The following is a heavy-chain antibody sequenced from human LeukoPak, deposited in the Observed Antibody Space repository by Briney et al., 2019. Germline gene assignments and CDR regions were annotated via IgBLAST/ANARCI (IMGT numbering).Heavy chain of an antibody. J-gene: IGHJ6*02. CDR2: ISAYNGNT. Sequence: GASVKVSCKASGYTFTSYGISWVRQAPGQGLEWMGWISAYNGNTNYAQKLQGRVTMTTDTSTSTAYMELRSLRSDDTAVYYCARDRSSWYLTYYYYGMDVWGQGTTVTVSS. D-gene: IGHD6-13*01. CDR1: GYTFTSYG. V-gene: IGHV1-18*01. CDR3: ARDRSSWYLTYYYYGMDV.